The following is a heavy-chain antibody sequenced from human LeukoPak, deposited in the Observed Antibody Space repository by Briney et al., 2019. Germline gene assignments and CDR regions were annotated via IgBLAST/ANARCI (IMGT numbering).Heavy chain of an antibody. J-gene: IGHJ6*04. D-gene: IGHD4-11*01. CDR2: IIPIFGTA. CDR3: ASPRPLQSGPYYSGMAV. CDR1: GGTFSSYA. V-gene: IGHV1-69*13. Sequence: ASVKVSCKASGGTFSSYAISWVRQAPGQGLEWMGGIIPIFGTANYAQKFQGRVTITADESTSTAYMELSSPRSEDTAVYYCASPRPLQSGPYYSGMAVWGKGTTVPASS.